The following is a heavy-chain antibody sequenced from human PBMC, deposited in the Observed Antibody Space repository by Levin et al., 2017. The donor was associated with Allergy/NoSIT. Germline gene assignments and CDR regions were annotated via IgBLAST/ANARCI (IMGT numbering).Heavy chain of an antibody. D-gene: IGHD6-19*01. CDR2: INPNSGGT. CDR1: GYTFTGYY. J-gene: IGHJ6*02. CDR3: ARGEAVAGVWIYGMDV. Sequence: ASVKVSCKASGYTFTGYYMHWVRQAPGQGLEWMGRINPNSGGTNYAQKFQGRVTMTRDTSISTAYMELSRLRSDDTAVYYCARGEAVAGVWIYGMDVWGQGTTVTVSS. V-gene: IGHV1-2*06.